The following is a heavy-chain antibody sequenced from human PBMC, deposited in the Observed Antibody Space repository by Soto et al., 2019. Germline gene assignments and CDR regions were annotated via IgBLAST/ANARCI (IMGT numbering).Heavy chain of an antibody. CDR3: GRERNADDRDV. CDR1: EFTFRNFW. Sequence: EVQLVESGGGFVQPGGSLRLSCAASEFTFRNFWMHWVRQGPGKGLVWVARMKPDGTTEYAAYSKGRCTLSSNNTKNKLYLQMDSLRAEDTALYNCGRERNADDRDVWGTGTAVTVSS. CDR2: MKPDGTT. J-gene: IGHJ6*03. V-gene: IGHV3-74*03.